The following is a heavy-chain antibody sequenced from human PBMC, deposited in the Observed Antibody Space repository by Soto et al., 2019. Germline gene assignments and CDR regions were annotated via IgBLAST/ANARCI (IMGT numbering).Heavy chain of an antibody. CDR2: ISNDGSKT. D-gene: IGHD3-10*01. V-gene: IGHV3-30-3*01. J-gene: IGHJ6*02. Sequence: QVQLVESGGGVVQPGRSLRLSCAASGFTFSNYAMYWVRQAPGKGLDWVALISNDGSKTYYADSVEGRFSISRDNSKXXLXXQMNSLRAEDTAVYYCARPPYYGSGSYFYNFGMDVWGQGTTVTVYS. CDR3: ARPPYYGSGSYFYNFGMDV. CDR1: GFTFSNYA.